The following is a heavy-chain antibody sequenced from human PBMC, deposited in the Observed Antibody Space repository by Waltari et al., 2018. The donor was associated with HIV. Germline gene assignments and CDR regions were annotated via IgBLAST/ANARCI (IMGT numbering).Heavy chain of an antibody. CDR1: GGSFSGYY. D-gene: IGHD5-18*01. V-gene: IGHV4-34*01. Sequence: QVQLQQWGAGLLKPSETLSLTCAVYGGSFSGYYWSWIRQPPGKGLEWIGEINHSGSTNYNPSLKSRVTISVDTSKNQFSLKLSSVTAADTAVYYCARENKRYSYGYVNYWGQGTLVTVSS. CDR3: ARENKRYSYGYVNY. J-gene: IGHJ4*02. CDR2: INHSGST.